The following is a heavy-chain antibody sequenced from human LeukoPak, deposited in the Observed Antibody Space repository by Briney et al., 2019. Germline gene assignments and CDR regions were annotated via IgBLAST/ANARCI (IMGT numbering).Heavy chain of an antibody. Sequence: ASVKVSCKASGGTFSSYTISWVRQAPGQGLEWMGRIIPILGIANYAQKFQGRVTMTRNTSISTAYMELSSLRTEDTAVYYCARGVAAALDYWGQGTLVTVSS. CDR3: ARGVAAALDY. V-gene: IGHV1-69*02. D-gene: IGHD6-13*01. J-gene: IGHJ4*02. CDR2: IIPILGIA. CDR1: GGTFSSYT.